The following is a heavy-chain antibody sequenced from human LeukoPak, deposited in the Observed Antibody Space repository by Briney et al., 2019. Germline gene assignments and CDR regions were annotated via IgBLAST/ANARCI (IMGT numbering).Heavy chain of an antibody. J-gene: IGHJ4*02. CDR1: GFTFSSYA. CDR3: AKSQLPPPNYGEGVFDY. V-gene: IGHV3-30-3*02. Sequence: TGGSLRLSCAASGFTFSSYAMHWVRQAPGKGLEWVAVISYDGSNKYYADSVKGRFTISRDNSKNTLYLQMNSLRAEDTAVYYCAKSQLPPPNYGEGVFDYWGQGTLVTVSS. D-gene: IGHD1-7*01. CDR2: ISYDGSNK.